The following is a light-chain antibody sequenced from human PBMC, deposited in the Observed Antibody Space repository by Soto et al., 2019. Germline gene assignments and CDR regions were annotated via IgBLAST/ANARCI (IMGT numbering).Light chain of an antibody. CDR2: ITS. Sequence: DIQMTQSPSTLSASVGDRVTITCRASQGISSWLAWYQQEPGKAPKVLIYITSTLQSGVPSRFSGSGSGTEFTLTISSLQPEDSATYYCQQLRSYPLSFGGGTKVDIK. V-gene: IGKV1-9*01. CDR1: QGISSW. CDR3: QQLRSYPLS. J-gene: IGKJ4*01.